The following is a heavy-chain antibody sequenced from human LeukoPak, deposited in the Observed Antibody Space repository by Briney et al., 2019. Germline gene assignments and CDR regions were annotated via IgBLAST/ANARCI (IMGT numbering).Heavy chain of an antibody. CDR2: ISCNGGST. D-gene: IGHD3-22*01. CDR3: AKSSYYDASGYYREFYFDS. J-gene: IGHJ4*02. CDR1: GFSFCHYS. V-gene: IGHV3-23*01. Sequence: GSLKLSCGSSGFSFCHYSIRWVRQAPGKGLEWVSRISCNGGSTHYVDSVKGRFTISRDKTKNTLYLQMNSLRAEDTAVYYCAKSSYYDASGYYREFYFDSWGQGTLVTVSS.